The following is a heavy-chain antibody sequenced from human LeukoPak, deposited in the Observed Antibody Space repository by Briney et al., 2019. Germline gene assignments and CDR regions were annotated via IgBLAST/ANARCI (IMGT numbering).Heavy chain of an antibody. V-gene: IGHV3-21*01. CDR1: GFTFSSYS. D-gene: IGHD3-22*01. Sequence: GGSLRLSCAASGFTFSSYSMNWVRQAPGKGLEWVSSISSSSSYIYYADSVKGRFTISRDNAKNSLYLQMNSLRAEDTAVYYCARDRATYYYDSSGYYPFDYWGQGTLVTVSS. J-gene: IGHJ4*02. CDR3: ARDRATYYYDSSGYYPFDY. CDR2: ISSSSSYI.